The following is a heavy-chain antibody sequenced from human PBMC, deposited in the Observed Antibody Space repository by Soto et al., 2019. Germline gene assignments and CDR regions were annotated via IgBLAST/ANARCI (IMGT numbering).Heavy chain of an antibody. Sequence: SETLSLTWTVSGDSITNNNFYWAWVLQPPGKGLDWIGNIYYLGNTNYNPSLNSRLTMSVDTSKNQVSLKLTSVTAADTAVYYCARGGGVPALGDPWGQGNLVTGSS. CDR1: GDSITNNNFY. J-gene: IGHJ5*02. D-gene: IGHD3-16*01. CDR3: ARGGGVPALGDP. CDR2: IYYLGNT. V-gene: IGHV4-39*07.